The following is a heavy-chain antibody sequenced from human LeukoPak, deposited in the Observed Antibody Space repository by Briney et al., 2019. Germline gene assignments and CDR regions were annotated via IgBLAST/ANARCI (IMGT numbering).Heavy chain of an antibody. CDR1: GFTFSSYW. V-gene: IGHV3-7*01. J-gene: IGHJ6*02. Sequence: GGSLRLSCAASGFTFSSYWMSWVRQAPGKGLEWVANIKQDGSEKYYVDSVKGRFTISRDNAKNSLYLQMNSLRAEDTAVYYCATEKIVVVPEGWHRDVWGQGTTVTVSS. CDR2: IKQDGSEK. CDR3: ATEKIVVVPEGWHRDV. D-gene: IGHD2-2*01.